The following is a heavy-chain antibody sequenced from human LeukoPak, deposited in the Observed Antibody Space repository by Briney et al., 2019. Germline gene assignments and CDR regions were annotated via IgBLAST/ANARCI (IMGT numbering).Heavy chain of an antibody. J-gene: IGHJ4*02. Sequence: SETLSLTCAVYGGSFSGYYWSWIRQPPGKGLEWIGEINHSGSTKYNPSLKSRVTISVDTSKNQFSLKLSSVTAADTAVYYCARNDSVAGPTFDYWGQGTLVTVSS. CDR3: ARNDSVAGPTFDY. V-gene: IGHV4-34*01. D-gene: IGHD6-19*01. CDR1: GGSFSGYY. CDR2: INHSGST.